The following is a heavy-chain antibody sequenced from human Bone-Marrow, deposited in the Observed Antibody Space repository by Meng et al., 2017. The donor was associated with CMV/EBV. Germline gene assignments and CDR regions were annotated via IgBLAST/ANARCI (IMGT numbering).Heavy chain of an antibody. D-gene: IGHD3-22*01. CDR2: IYYSGST. Sequence: SETLSLTCTVSGGSISSYYWSWIRQPPGKGLEWIGYIYYSGSTNYNPSLKSRVTISVDTSKNQFSLKLSSMTAADTAVYYCAKDHYYDSRPYYYYYGMDVWGQGTTVTVSS. CDR3: AKDHYYDSRPYYYYYGMDV. CDR1: GGSISSYY. J-gene: IGHJ6*02. V-gene: IGHV4-59*01.